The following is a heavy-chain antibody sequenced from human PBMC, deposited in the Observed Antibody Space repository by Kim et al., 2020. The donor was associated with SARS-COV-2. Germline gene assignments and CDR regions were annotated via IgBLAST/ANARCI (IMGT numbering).Heavy chain of an antibody. CDR3: ARDYNWNSQHALDI. D-gene: IGHD1-7*01. CDR1: GYTFTGYY. V-gene: IGHV1-2*02. Sequence: ASVKVSCKASGYTFTGYYMHWVRQAPGQGLEWMGWINPNSGATNYAQKFQGRVTMTRDTSIGTAYLELSRLRSDDTAVYYCARDYNWNSQHALDIWGQGTMVTVSS. CDR2: INPNSGAT. J-gene: IGHJ3*02.